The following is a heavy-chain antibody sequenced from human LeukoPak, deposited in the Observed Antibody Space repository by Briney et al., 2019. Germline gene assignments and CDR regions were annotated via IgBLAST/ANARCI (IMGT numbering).Heavy chain of an antibody. CDR2: INDNGRST. CDR3: ARYTSVDF. D-gene: IGHD1-14*01. Sequence: PGGSLRLSCAASGFTFRSCAMSWVRQAPGEGLEWVSSINDNGRSTFYADSVKGRFTISRDNSKNMLYLLMDSLRVEDMAVYYCARYTSVDFWGQGTLVTVSS. V-gene: IGHV3-23*01. CDR1: GFTFRSCA. J-gene: IGHJ4*02.